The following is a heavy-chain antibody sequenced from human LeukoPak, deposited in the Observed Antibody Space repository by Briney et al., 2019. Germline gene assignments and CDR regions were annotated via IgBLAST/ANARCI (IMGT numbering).Heavy chain of an antibody. CDR1: GFTFSLYW. V-gene: IGHV3-7*01. CDR3: AKARPGDTFDF. J-gene: IGHJ4*02. CDR2: IMKDGSAK. D-gene: IGHD3-10*01. Sequence: GGSLRLSCAASGFTFSLYWMNWVRQAPGRGLEWVASIMKDGSAKYYVDSVKGRFTISRDNAKDSLYLQMNSLRAEDTAVYYCAKARPGDTFDFWGQGTLVTVSS.